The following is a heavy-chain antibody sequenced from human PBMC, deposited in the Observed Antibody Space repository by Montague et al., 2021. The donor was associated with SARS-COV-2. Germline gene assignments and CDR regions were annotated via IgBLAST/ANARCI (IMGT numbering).Heavy chain of an antibody. CDR1: GFTVSSNY. D-gene: IGHD1-26*01. J-gene: IGHJ3*02. CDR3: ARESVGATKDAFDI. CDR2: IYSGGST. Sequence: SLRLSCAASGFTVSSNYMSWVRQAPGKGLEWVSVIYSGGSTYYADSLKGRFTISRDNSKNTLYLQMNSLRAEDTAVYYCARESVGATKDAFDIWGQGTMVTVSS. V-gene: IGHV3-66*01.